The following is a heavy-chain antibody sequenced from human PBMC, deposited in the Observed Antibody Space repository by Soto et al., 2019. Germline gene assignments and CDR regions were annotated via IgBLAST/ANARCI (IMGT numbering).Heavy chain of an antibody. CDR3: AREYYYDSSGYPDY. J-gene: IGHJ4*02. Sequence: GASVKVSFKASGYTFTGYYMHWVRQAPGQGLEWMGWINPNSGGTNYAQKFQGRVTMTRDTSISTAYMELSRLRSDDTAVYYCAREYYYDSSGYPDYWGQGTLVTVSS. D-gene: IGHD3-22*01. CDR2: INPNSGGT. V-gene: IGHV1-2*02. CDR1: GYTFTGYY.